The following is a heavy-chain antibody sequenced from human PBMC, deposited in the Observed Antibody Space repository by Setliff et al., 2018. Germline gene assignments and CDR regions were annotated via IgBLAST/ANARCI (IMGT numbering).Heavy chain of an antibody. D-gene: IGHD5-18*01. V-gene: IGHV4-59*01. CDR3: ARDRTAYNYGMDV. CDR2: VYYTGNT. J-gene: IGHJ6*02. Sequence: SETLSLTCTVSGGSIMNYFWSWIRQPPGKGLEWVGYVYYTGNTNYNPSLKSLLTISVDPSKNQVSLELKSATTADTAVYYCARDRTAYNYGMDVWGQGTTVTSP. CDR1: GGSIMNYF.